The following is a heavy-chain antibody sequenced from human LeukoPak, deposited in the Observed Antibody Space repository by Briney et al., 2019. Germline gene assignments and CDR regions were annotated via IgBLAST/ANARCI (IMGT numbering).Heavy chain of an antibody. Sequence: SQTLSLTCAISGDSVSSNSAAWNWIRQSPSRGLEWLGRTYYRSKWYNDYAVSVKSRITINPDTSKNQFSLQLNSVTPEDTAVYXXXXXXXXATXTXRDXNAAKNWFDPWGQGTLVTVSS. D-gene: IGHD2-15*01. CDR1: GDSVSSNSAA. J-gene: IGHJ5*02. CDR3: XXXXXXATXTXRDXNAAKNWFDP. V-gene: IGHV6-1*01. CDR2: TYYRSKWYN.